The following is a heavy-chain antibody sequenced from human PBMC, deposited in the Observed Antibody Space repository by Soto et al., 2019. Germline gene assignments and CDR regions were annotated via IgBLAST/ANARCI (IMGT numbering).Heavy chain of an antibody. J-gene: IGHJ4*02. CDR1: GFTFSSYG. CDR2: IWYDGSNK. V-gene: IGHV3-33*01. Sequence: PGGSLRLSCAASGFTFSSYGMHWVRQAPGKGLEWVAVIWYDGSNKYYADSVKGRFTISRDNSKNTLYLQMNSLRAEDTAVYYCARDRGVKMTTYVFDYWGQGTLVTVSS. CDR3: ARDRGVKMTTYVFDY. D-gene: IGHD3-16*01.